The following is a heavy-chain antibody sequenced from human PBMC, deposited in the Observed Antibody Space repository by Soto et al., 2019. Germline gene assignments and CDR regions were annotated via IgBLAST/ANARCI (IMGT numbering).Heavy chain of an antibody. D-gene: IGHD6-6*01. Sequence: PGGSLRLSCAASGFTFSSYAMHWVRQAPGKGLEWVAVISYDGSNKYYADSVKGRFTISRDNSKNTLYLQMISLRAEDTAVYYCARILSSSSPFDYWGQGTLVTVSS. V-gene: IGHV3-30-3*01. CDR3: ARILSSSSPFDY. CDR2: ISYDGSNK. CDR1: GFTFSSYA. J-gene: IGHJ4*02.